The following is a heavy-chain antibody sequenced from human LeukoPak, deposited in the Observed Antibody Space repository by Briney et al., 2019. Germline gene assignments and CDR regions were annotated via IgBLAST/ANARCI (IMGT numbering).Heavy chain of an antibody. V-gene: IGHV1-18*01. CDR1: GYRFTTYA. D-gene: IGHD6-13*01. J-gene: IGHJ4*02. Sequence: GASVKVSCKASGYRFTTYAINWVRQAPGQGLEWMGWISAYNGNTNYAQKLQGRVTMTTDTSTSTAYMELRSLRSDDTAVYYCARDLAVAGIHYFDYWGQGTLVTVSS. CDR2: ISAYNGNT. CDR3: ARDLAVAGIHYFDY.